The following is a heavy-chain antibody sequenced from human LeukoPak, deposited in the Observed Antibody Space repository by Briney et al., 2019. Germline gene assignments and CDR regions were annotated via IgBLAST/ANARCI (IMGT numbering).Heavy chain of an antibody. J-gene: IGHJ4*02. D-gene: IGHD3-10*01. CDR1: ASTFTTYW. CDR2: IYPGDSNL. Sequence: GGSLQISCEASASTFTTYWIGWGRQLPGKGLGWVGYIYPGDSNLGYNPSFQGQVTVSVDKSITTAYLQWSSLKASDTGTYLCAAINHPSGLLYWGQGTPVTVSS. V-gene: IGHV5-51*01. CDR3: AAINHPSGLLY.